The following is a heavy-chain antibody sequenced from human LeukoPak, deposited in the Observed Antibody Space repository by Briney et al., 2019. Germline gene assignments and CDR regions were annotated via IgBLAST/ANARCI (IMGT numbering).Heavy chain of an antibody. V-gene: IGHV3-48*04. D-gene: IGHD3-10*01. Sequence: GGSLRLSCAASGFTFSSYSMNWVRQAPGKGLEWVSYISSSSSTIYYADSVKGRFTISRDNAKNSLYLQMNSLRAEDTAVYYCARDGSGSRPYYYYMDVWGKGTTVTISS. J-gene: IGHJ6*03. CDR2: ISSSSSTI. CDR1: GFTFSSYS. CDR3: ARDGSGSRPYYYYMDV.